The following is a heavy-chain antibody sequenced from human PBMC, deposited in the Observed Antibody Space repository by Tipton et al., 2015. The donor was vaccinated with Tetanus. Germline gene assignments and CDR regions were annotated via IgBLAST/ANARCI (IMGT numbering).Heavy chain of an antibody. CDR1: GGSISSSSYY. J-gene: IGHJ3*02. D-gene: IGHD2-15*01. CDR3: ARHRGVAPLGAFDI. V-gene: IGHV4-39*01. CDR2: IYYSGST. Sequence: TLSLTCTVSGGSISSSSYYWGWIRQPPGKGLEWIGSIYYSGSTYYNPSLKSRVTISVDTSKNQFSLKLSSVTAADTAVYYCARHRGVAPLGAFDIWGQGTMVTVSS.